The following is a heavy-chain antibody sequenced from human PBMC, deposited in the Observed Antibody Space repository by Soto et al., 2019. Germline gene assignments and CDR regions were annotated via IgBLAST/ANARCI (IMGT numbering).Heavy chain of an antibody. CDR2: IIPIFGTA. D-gene: IGHD2-8*01. V-gene: IGHV1-69*12. Sequence: QVQLVQSGAEVKKPGSSVKVSCKASGGTFSSYAISWVRQAPGQGLEWMGGIIPIFGTANYAQKFQGRVTITADESTSTADMERSSLRSEDTAVYYCASRENGVGAFDYWGQGTLVTASS. CDR1: GGTFSSYA. J-gene: IGHJ4*02. CDR3: ASRENGVGAFDY.